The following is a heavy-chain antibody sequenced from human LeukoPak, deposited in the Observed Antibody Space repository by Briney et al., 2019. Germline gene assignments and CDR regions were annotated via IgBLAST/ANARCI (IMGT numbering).Heavy chain of an antibody. CDR2: IYTGENT. CDR3: ARDCIRRSEYAYYYYFMDV. D-gene: IGHD1-14*01. CDR1: GCTISSYY. Sequence: PSGTLSLTCTVSGCTISSYYWSWLRPPAGKGLEWIGRIYTGENTYYNPSLKSRVTISVDTSKNPFSLKLSSVTAADTAVYYFARDCIRRSEYAYYYYFMDVWGKGTTVTSSS. J-gene: IGHJ6*03. V-gene: IGHV4-4*07.